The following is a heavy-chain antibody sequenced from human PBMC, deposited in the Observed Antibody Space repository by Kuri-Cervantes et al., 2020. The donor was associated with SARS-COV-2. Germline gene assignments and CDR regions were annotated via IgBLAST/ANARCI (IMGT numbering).Heavy chain of an antibody. Sequence: GESLKISCAASGFNFSRTDMHWVRQAPGKGLEWVAVISHDGKNKKCIASGKGRFTISRDNSQNTLYLHMKSLTSEDTAMYYCAKDRVGVQDFWGQGTLVTVSS. CDR1: GFNFSRTD. CDR2: ISHDGKNK. V-gene: IGHV3-30*18. J-gene: IGHJ4*02. CDR3: AKDRVGVQDF. D-gene: IGHD2-21*01.